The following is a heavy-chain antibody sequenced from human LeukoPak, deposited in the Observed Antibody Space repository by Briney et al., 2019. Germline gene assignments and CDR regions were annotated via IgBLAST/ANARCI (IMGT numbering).Heavy chain of an antibody. CDR3: ARGTTVVTPWFDP. Sequence: SETLSLACIVSGGSISTYYWNWIRQPPGKGLEWIGYIYYTGSTNYNPSLRSRVTISVDTSKNQFSLKLTSVTAADTAVYYCARGTTVVTPWFDPWGQGTLVTVSS. J-gene: IGHJ5*02. CDR2: IYYTGST. V-gene: IGHV4-59*01. D-gene: IGHD4-23*01. CDR1: GGSISTYY.